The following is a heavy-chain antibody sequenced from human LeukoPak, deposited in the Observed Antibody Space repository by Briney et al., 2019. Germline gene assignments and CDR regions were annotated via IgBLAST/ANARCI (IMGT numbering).Heavy chain of an antibody. V-gene: IGHV4-4*02. J-gene: IGHJ3*02. D-gene: IGHD3-22*01. CDR1: GGSISSSNW. CDR3: ARDSNTLIVIIRGVGASDI. Sequence: SETLSLTCAVSGGSISSSNWWSWVRQPPGKGLKWIGEIYHSGNTNYNPSLKSRVTISVDKSKNQFSLKLSSVTAADTAVYYCARDSNTLIVIIRGVGASDIWGQGTMVSVSS. CDR2: IYHSGNT.